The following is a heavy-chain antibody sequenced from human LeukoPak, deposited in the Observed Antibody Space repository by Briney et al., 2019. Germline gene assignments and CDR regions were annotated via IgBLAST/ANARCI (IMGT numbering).Heavy chain of an antibody. D-gene: IGHD6-13*01. CDR1: GFTFSSYS. V-gene: IGHV3-48*04. CDR3: ARDNYGEGIATT. Sequence: HPGGSLRLSCAASGFTFSSYSMNWVRQAPGKGLEWVSYISGSSDSISYADSVKGRFTISRDNAKNSLYLQMNSLRAEDTAVYYCARDNYGEGIATTWGQGTLVTVSS. J-gene: IGHJ4*02. CDR2: ISGSSDSI.